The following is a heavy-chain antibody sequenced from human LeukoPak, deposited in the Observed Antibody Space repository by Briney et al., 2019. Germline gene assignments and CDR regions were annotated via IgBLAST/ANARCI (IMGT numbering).Heavy chain of an antibody. V-gene: IGHV4-31*03. CDR3: AKEGRDSGGYNGRFEP. J-gene: IGHJ5*02. Sequence: PSETLSLTCTVSGGSITSGGYCWSWIRQHPGKGLEWIGYVCYDGGTSYNPSLKSRVTVAIDTSKNQFSLKLNSVTAADTAVFYCAKEGRDSGGYNGRFEPWGQGTLVTVSS. CDR1: GGSITSGGYC. CDR2: VCYDGGT. D-gene: IGHD2-15*01.